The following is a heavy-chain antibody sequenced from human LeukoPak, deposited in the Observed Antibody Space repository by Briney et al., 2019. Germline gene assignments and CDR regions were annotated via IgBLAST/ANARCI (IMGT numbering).Heavy chain of an antibody. V-gene: IGHV4-38-2*02. CDR3: ARASGSSGYSPWFDP. CDR2: IYHSGST. D-gene: IGHD3-22*01. CDR1: GGSISSYY. J-gene: IGHJ5*02. Sequence: KASETLSLTCTVSGGSISSYYWGWIRQPPGKGLEWIGSIYHSGSTYYNPSLKSRVTISVDTSKNQFSPKLSSVTAADTAVYYCARASGSSGYSPWFDPWGQGTLVTVSS.